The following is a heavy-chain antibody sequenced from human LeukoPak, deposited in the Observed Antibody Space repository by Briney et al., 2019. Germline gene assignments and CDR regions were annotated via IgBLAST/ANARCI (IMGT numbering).Heavy chain of an antibody. Sequence: GESLQISCKGSGYSFTSYWIAWVRQMPGKGLEWMGIIFPGDSDTRYSPSFQGQVTISADKSIRTAYLQWSSLKASDTAMYYCARQGRNWFDPWGQGTLVTVSS. J-gene: IGHJ5*02. CDR1: GYSFTSYW. CDR3: ARQGRNWFDP. CDR2: IFPGDSDT. V-gene: IGHV5-51*01.